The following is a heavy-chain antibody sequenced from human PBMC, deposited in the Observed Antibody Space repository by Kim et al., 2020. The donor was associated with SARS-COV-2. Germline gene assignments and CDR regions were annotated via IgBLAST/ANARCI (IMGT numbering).Heavy chain of an antibody. CDR1: GFTFSSYA. Sequence: GGSLRLSCAASGFTFSSYAMHWVRQAPGKGLEWVAVISYDGSNKYYADSVKGRFTISRDNSKNTLYLQMNSLRAEDTAVYYCARGSGVRMYSYGTTVVHYWGQGTLVTVSS. D-gene: IGHD5-18*01. J-gene: IGHJ4*02. V-gene: IGHV3-30-3*01. CDR2: ISYDGSNK. CDR3: ARGSGVRMYSYGTTVVHY.